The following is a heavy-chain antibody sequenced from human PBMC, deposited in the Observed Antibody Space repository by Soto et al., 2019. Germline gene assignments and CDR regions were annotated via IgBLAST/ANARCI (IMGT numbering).Heavy chain of an antibody. CDR2: IYYSGST. CDR1: GGSISSSSYY. V-gene: IGHV4-39*01. D-gene: IGHD5-12*01. Sequence: QLQLQESGPGLVKPSETLSLTCTVSGGSISSSSYYWGWIRQPPGKGLEWIGSIYYSGSTYYNPSLKSRVTISVDTSKNQFSLKLSSVNAADTAVYYCARHPGYLYYSYYYMDVWGKGTTVTVSS. J-gene: IGHJ6*03. CDR3: ARHPGYLYYSYYYMDV.